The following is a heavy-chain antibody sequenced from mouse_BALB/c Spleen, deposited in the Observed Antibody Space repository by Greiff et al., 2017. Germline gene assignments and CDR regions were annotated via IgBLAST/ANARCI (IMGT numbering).Heavy chain of an antibody. V-gene: IGHV10-1*02. D-gene: IGHD1-1*01. CDR1: GFTFNTYA. CDR3: VRHYGYAMDY. CDR2: IRSKSNNYAT. J-gene: IGHJ4*01. Sequence: EVHLVESGGGLVQPKGSLKLSCAASGFTFNTYAMNWVRQAPGKGLEWVARIRSKSNNYATYYADSVKDRFTISRDDSQSMLYLQMNNLKTEDTAMYYCVRHYGYAMDYWGQGTSVTVSS.